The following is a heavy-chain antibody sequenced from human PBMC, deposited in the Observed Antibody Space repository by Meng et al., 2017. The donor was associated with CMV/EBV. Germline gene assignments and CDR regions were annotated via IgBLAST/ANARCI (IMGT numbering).Heavy chain of an antibody. V-gene: IGHV4-39*01. CDR3: ARQKIYCSSTSCYKGGLDY. CDR2: IYYSGST. Sequence: SETLSLTCTVSGGSISSSSYYWGWIRQPPGKGLEWIGSIYYSGSTYYNPSLKSRVTISVDTSKNQCSLKLSSVTAADTAVYYCARQKIYCSSTSCYKGGLDYWGQGTLVTVSS. D-gene: IGHD2-2*02. CDR1: GGSISSSSYY. J-gene: IGHJ4*02.